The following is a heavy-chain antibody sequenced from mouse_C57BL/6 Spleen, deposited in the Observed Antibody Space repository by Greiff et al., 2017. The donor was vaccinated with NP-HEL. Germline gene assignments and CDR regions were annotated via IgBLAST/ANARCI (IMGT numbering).Heavy chain of an antibody. V-gene: IGHV1-64*01. CDR3: ARHYYGSSIAY. CDR1: GYTFTSYW. Sequence: QVQLQQPGAELVKPGASVKLSCKASGYTFTSYWMHWVKQRPGQGLEWIGMIHPNSGSTNYNEKFKSKATLTVDKSSSTAYMQLSSLTSEDSAVYYGARHYYGSSIAYWGQGTLVTVSA. J-gene: IGHJ3*01. CDR2: IHPNSGST. D-gene: IGHD1-1*01.